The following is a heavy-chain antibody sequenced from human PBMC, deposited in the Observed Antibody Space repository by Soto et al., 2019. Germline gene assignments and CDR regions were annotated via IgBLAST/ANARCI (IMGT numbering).Heavy chain of an antibody. J-gene: IGHJ4*02. CDR1: GYTFTNYG. V-gene: IGHV1-18*01. D-gene: IGHD2-2*01. CDR3: ARDTDIIIIQGAIGGPDY. Sequence: ASVKVSCKASGYTFTNYGFCWVRQAPGQGLEWMGWISAYNGDTDYEQKLQGRLTMTTDTSTSTAYMELRGLRSDDAAVYYCARDTDIIIIQGAIGGPDYWGQGTLVTVSS. CDR2: ISAYNGDT.